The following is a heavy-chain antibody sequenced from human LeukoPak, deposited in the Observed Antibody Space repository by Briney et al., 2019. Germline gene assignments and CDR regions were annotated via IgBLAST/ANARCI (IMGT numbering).Heavy chain of an antibody. CDR1: GYSFTGYY. Sequence: ASVKVSCKTSGYSFTGYYIHWVRQAPGQGLEWMGRINPNSGGPNYGQKFQGTVTMTRDTSISTAYLGLSNLRSDDTAAYYCVRGYSYGFYFDYWGQGSPVTVSS. D-gene: IGHD5-18*01. CDR3: VRGYSYGFYFDY. J-gene: IGHJ4*02. V-gene: IGHV1-2*06. CDR2: INPNSGGP.